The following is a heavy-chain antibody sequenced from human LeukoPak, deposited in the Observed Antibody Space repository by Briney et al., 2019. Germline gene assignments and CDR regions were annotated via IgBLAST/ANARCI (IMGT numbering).Heavy chain of an antibody. D-gene: IGHD2-15*01. CDR1: GYSFTSYW. CDR2: IYPGDSDT. CDR3: ARQASYCSGGSCYHPDY. Sequence: PGGSLRLSCKGSGYSFTSYWIGWVRQMPGKGLEWMGIIYPGDSDTRYSPSFQGQVTISADKSISTAYPQWSSLKASDTAMYYCARQASYCSGGSCYHPDYWGQGTLVTVSS. V-gene: IGHV5-51*01. J-gene: IGHJ4*02.